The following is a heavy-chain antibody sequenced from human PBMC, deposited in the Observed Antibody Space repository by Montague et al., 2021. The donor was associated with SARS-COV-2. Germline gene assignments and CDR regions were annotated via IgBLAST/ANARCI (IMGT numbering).Heavy chain of an antibody. CDR3: ARGHEVYGINGDLNY. CDR1: GGSFSFYN. CDR2: INHRGSA. D-gene: IGHD2-8*01. V-gene: IGHV4-34*01. Sequence: SETLSLTCGVDGGSFSFYNWSWIRQPPGKGLEWLGEINHRGSANNNPSLKTRVTISMDTSKNQFSLKLTSVTAADTAVYYCARGHEVYGINGDLNYWGQGTLVTVSS. J-gene: IGHJ4*02.